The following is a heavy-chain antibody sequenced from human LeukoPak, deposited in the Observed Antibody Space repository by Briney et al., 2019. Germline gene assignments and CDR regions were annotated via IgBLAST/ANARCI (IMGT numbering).Heavy chain of an antibody. V-gene: IGHV4-34*01. CDR2: INHSGST. CDR3: ARAGVVVPAAISWFDP. D-gene: IGHD2-2*01. Sequence: SETLSLTCAAYGGSFSSYYWSWIRQPPGKGLEWIGEINHSGSTNYNPSLKSRVTISVDTSKNQFSLKLSSVTAADTAVYYRARAGVVVPAAISWFDPWGQGTLVTVSS. CDR1: GGSFSSYY. J-gene: IGHJ5*02.